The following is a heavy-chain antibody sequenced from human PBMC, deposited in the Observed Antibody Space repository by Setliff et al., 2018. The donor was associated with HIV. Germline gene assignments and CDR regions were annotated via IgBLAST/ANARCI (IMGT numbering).Heavy chain of an antibody. CDR2: INAANGNT. Sequence: VKVSCKASGYTFTKYGMHWVRQAPGQRLEWMGWINAANGNTEYSQRFQGRVTITRDTSANTAYMELSSLRSEDTAVYYCASDRGDTMILVVTTGAFDIWGQGTSGHRLL. CDR3: ASDRGDTMILVVTTGAFDI. D-gene: IGHD3-22*01. CDR1: GYTFTKYG. J-gene: IGHJ3*02. V-gene: IGHV1-3*01.